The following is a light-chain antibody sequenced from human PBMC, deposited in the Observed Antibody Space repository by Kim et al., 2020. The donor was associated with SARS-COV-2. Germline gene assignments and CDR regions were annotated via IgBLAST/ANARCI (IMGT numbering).Light chain of an antibody. CDR3: QAWDSSTAV. Sequence: SPGQSASITCAGDKLGDKYACWYQQKPGQSPVLVIYQDSKRPSGIPERFSGSNSGNTATLTISGTQAMDEADYYCQAWDSSTAVFGGGTQLTVL. J-gene: IGLJ3*02. CDR2: QDS. V-gene: IGLV3-1*01. CDR1: KLGDKY.